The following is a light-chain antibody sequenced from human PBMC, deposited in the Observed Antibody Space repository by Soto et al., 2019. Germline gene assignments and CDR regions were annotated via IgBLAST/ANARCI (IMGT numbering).Light chain of an antibody. CDR3: QQSYSTPGT. CDR2: AAS. CDR1: QSISSY. Sequence: DIQMTQSPSSLSASVGDRVTITCRASQSISSYLNWYQQKPGKAPKLLIYAASSLQSGVPSMFSGSGSGTDFTLTISSLQPEDFATYYCQQSYSTPGTFGQGTRLEIK. J-gene: IGKJ5*01. V-gene: IGKV1-39*01.